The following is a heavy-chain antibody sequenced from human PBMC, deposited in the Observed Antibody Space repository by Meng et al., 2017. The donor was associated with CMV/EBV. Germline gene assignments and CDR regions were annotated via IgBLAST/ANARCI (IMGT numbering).Heavy chain of an antibody. Sequence: ASVKVSCKASGYTFTGYYMHWVRQAPGQGLEWMGWINPNSGGTNYAQKFQGRVTMTRDTSISTAYMELSRLRSDDTAVYYCASLYYDFWSGYWGNYYYGMDAWGQGTTVTVSS. V-gene: IGHV1-2*02. CDR2: INPNSGGT. CDR1: GYTFTGYY. CDR3: ASLYYDFWSGYWGNYYYGMDA. D-gene: IGHD3-3*01. J-gene: IGHJ6*02.